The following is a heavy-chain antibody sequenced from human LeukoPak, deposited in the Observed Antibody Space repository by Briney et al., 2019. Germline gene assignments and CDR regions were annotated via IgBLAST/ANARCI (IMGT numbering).Heavy chain of an antibody. CDR1: GYTFTGYY. D-gene: IGHD1-26*01. J-gene: IGHJ3*02. CDR3: AKVQNSGSIFGAPYDFDI. Sequence: ASVKVSCKASGYTFTGYYMHWVRQAPGQGLEWMGWISPNSGSTDKAQNFQGRVTMTRATSISTIYMEVSRLRSNDTAVYYCAKVQNSGSIFGAPYDFDIWGQGTMVTVSS. V-gene: IGHV1-2*02. CDR2: ISPNSGST.